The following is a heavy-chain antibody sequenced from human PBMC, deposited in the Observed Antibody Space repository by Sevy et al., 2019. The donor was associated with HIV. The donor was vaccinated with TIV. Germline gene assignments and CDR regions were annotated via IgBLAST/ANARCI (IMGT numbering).Heavy chain of an antibody. Sequence: GGSLRLSCAVSGFSFDSYGMTWVRQAPGKGLEWVSGISGSGTRTYYADSVKGRFSISRDNSKNRLYLQMNGLRSEDTAIYYWAKGGGGHYDPDEIGYYFYYYNMDVWGKGTTVTVSS. J-gene: IGHJ6*03. V-gene: IGHV3-23*01. D-gene: IGHD3-22*01. CDR2: ISGSGTRT. CDR3: AKGGGGHYDPDEIGYYFYYYNMDV. CDR1: GFSFDSYG.